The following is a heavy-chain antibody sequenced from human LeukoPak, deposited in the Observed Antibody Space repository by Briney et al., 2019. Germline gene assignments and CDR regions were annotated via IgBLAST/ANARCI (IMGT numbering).Heavy chain of an antibody. CDR2: ISSSSSYI. J-gene: IGHJ3*02. CDR3: ARESFGYSYGYGAFDI. V-gene: IGHV3-21*01. D-gene: IGHD5-18*01. CDR1: GFTFSSYS. Sequence: PGGSLRPSCAASGFTFSSYSMNWVRQAPGKGLEWVSSISSSSSYIYYADSVKGRFTISRDNAKNSLYLQMNSLRAEDTAVYYCARESFGYSYGYGAFDIWGQGTMVTVSS.